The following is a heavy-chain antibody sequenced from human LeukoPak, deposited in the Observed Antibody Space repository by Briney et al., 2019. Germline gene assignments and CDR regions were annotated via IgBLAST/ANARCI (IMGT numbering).Heavy chain of an antibody. CDR1: GFTFSSYG. Sequence: PGGSLRLSCAASGFTFSSYGMHWVRQAPGKGLEWVAFIRYDGSNKYYADSVKGRFTISRDNSKNTLYLQMNSLRAEDTAVYYCAKDQRGYSYGYYYYMDVWGKGTTVTISS. J-gene: IGHJ6*03. CDR3: AKDQRGYSYGYYYYMDV. D-gene: IGHD5-18*01. V-gene: IGHV3-30*02. CDR2: IRYDGSNK.